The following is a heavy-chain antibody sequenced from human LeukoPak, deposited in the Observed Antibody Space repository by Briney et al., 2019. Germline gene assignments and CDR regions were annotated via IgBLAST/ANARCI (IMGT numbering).Heavy chain of an antibody. CDR1: GFTFSSYW. Sequence: GGSLRLSCAASGFTFSSYWMNWARQAPGKGLEWVSSISSSSTYIDYADSVKGRFTISRDNAKNSLYLQMNSLRVEDTAVYYCARDGGSGGQGTLVTVSS. D-gene: IGHD3-16*01. CDR2: ISSSSTYI. CDR3: ARDGGS. V-gene: IGHV3-21*01. J-gene: IGHJ4*02.